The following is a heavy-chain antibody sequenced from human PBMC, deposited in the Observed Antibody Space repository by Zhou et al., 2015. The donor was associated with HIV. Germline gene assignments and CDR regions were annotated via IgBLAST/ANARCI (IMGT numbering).Heavy chain of an antibody. CDR1: GYTFTSYD. J-gene: IGHJ2*01. D-gene: IGHD3-22*01. Sequence: QVQLVQSGAEVKKPGASVKVSCKASGYTFTSYDINWVRQATGQGLEWMGWMNPNSGNTGYAQKFQGRITMTRNTSISTAYMELSSLRSEDTAVYYCARRGDDSSGYYSHVDWYFDLWGRGTLVTVSS. CDR2: MNPNSGNT. CDR3: ARRGDDSSGYYSHVDWYFDL. V-gene: IGHV1-8*01.